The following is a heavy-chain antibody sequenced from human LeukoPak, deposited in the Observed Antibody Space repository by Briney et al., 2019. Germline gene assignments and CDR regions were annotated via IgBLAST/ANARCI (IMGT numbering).Heavy chain of an antibody. Sequence: GGSLRLSCAASGFTFSSYSMNWVRQAPGKGLEWVSSISSSSSYIYYADSMKGRFTISRDNSKNTLYLQMNSLRAEDTAVYYCAKLGSRAVTTGTTFDYWGQGTLVTVSS. D-gene: IGHD4-11*01. CDR1: GFTFSSYS. J-gene: IGHJ4*02. CDR3: AKLGSRAVTTGTTFDY. V-gene: IGHV3-21*04. CDR2: ISSSSSYI.